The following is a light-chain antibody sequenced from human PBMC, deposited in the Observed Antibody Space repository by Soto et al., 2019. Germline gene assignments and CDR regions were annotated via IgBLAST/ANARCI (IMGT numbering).Light chain of an antibody. V-gene: IGKV3-20*01. J-gene: IGKJ4*01. CDR1: QAVGGTY. CDR3: QQFSSYPLT. CDR2: GAS. Sequence: EIVLTRSPGTLSLSPGERAIPSCRASQAVGGTYLAWYQHKPGQAPRLLIYGASNRAAGIPDRFGGSGSGTDSTLTISRLEPEDFAVYYCQQFSSYPLTFGGGTKVDIK.